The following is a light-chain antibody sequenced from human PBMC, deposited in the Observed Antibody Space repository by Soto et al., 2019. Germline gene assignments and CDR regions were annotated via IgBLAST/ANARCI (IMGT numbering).Light chain of an antibody. CDR2: GAS. CDR3: QQYGNSPRP. Sequence: EIVLTQFPGTLSLSPGERATLSCRASQSVSSSYLAWYQQKPGQAPRVLMHGASIRGTGIPDKFSGSGSGTDMTLPISRRPPEDFSVYYCQQYGNSPRPVGQGTNVDIK. J-gene: IGKJ1*01. V-gene: IGKV3-20*01. CDR1: QSVSSSY.